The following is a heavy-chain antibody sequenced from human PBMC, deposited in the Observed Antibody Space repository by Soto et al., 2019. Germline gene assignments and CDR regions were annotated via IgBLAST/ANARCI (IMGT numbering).Heavy chain of an antibody. CDR2: MSPKSGNT. D-gene: IGHD1-26*01. Sequence: QVQLVQSGAEVKEPGASVKVSCKAFGYSFSIYDINWVRQVPGQGLEWMGWMSPKSGNTGYARNFQDRVTMTRDTSIYTAYMELSGLTSEDTAIYYCARGVDAGVDYWGQGTLVSVSS. CDR3: ARGVDAGVDY. J-gene: IGHJ4*02. V-gene: IGHV1-8*01. CDR1: GYSFSIYD.